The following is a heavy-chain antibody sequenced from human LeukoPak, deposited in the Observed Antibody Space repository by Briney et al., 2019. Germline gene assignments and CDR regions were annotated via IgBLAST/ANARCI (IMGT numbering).Heavy chain of an antibody. D-gene: IGHD3-22*01. CDR3: ARACLVGVYYDSSGYYWVRDSYYFDY. J-gene: IGHJ4*02. V-gene: IGHV4-34*01. CDR1: GGSFSGYY. CDR2: INHSGST. Sequence: SETLSLTCAVYGGSFSGYYWSWIRQPPGKGLEWIGEINHSGSTNYNPSLKSRVTISVDTSKNQFSLKLSSVTAADTAVYYCARACLVGVYYDSSGYYWVRDSYYFDYWGQGTLVTVSS.